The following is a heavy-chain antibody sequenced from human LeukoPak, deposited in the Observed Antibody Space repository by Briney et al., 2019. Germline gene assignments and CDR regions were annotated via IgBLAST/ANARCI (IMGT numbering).Heavy chain of an antibody. D-gene: IGHD3-22*01. CDR3: ARGAYYDSRFFDP. Sequence: SVKVSCKASGGTFSSYAISWVRQAPGQGLEWMGRIIPILGIANYAQKFQGRVTITTDKSTSTAYMELSSLRSEDTAVYYCARGAYYDSRFFDPWGQGTLVTVSS. V-gene: IGHV1-69*04. CDR2: IIPILGIA. J-gene: IGHJ5*02. CDR1: GGTFSSYA.